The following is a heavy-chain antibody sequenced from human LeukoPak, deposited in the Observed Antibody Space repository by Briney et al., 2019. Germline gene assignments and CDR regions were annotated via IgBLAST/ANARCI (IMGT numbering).Heavy chain of an antibody. J-gene: IGHJ6*03. V-gene: IGHV4-34*01. CDR2: ISHSGST. D-gene: IGHD3-3*01. CDR1: GGSISSYY. Sequence: SETLSLTCTVSGGSISSYYWSWIRQPPGKGLEWIGQISHSGSTNYSPSLKSRVTISVDTSKNQFSLKLSSVTAADTAVYYCARHRNGFFYYYYMDVWGQGTTVTVSS. CDR3: ARHRNGFFYYYYMDV.